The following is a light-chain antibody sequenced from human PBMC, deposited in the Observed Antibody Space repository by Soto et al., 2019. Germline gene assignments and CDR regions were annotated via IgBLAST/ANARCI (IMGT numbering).Light chain of an antibody. CDR3: QQYNNWPPIT. CDR1: QSVSSK. V-gene: IGKV3-15*01. J-gene: IGKJ5*01. Sequence: EIVMTQSPATLSVSPGERATLSCRASQSVSSKLAWYQQKPVQAPRLXIYGASTRATGIPARFSGSGSGTEFTLTLSSLQSEDFADYDGQQYNNWPPITFGQGTRLEIK. CDR2: GAS.